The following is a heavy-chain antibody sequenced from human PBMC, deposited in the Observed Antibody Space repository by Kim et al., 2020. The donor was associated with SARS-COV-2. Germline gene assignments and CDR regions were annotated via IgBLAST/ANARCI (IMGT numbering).Heavy chain of an antibody. D-gene: IGHD3-16*02. CDR3: ARGAAGYCSGGSCYRLYDYVWGSYRYVGLTFDY. J-gene: IGHJ4*02. CDR1: GFTFSSYS. V-gene: IGHV3-48*02. CDR2: ISSSSSTI. Sequence: GGSLRLSCAASGFTFSSYSMNWVRQAPGKGLEWVSYISSSSSTIYYADSVKGRFTISRDNAKNSLYLQMNSLRDEDTAVYYCARGAAGYCSGGSCYRLYDYVWGSYRYVGLTFDYWGQGTLVTVSS.